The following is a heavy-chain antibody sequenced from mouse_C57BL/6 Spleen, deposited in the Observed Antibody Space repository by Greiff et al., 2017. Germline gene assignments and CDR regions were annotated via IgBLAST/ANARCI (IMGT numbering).Heavy chain of an antibody. J-gene: IGHJ4*01. CDR3: AITYGSSLYYAMDY. CDR1: GYTFTSYW. D-gene: IGHD1-1*01. CDR2: IHPSDSDT. Sequence: QVQLKQPGAELVKPGASVKVSCKASGYTFTSYWMHWVKQRPGQGLEWIGRIHPSDSDTNYNQKFKGKATLTVDKSSSTAYMQLSSLTSEDSAVYYCAITYGSSLYYAMDYWGQGTSVTVSS. V-gene: IGHV1-74*01.